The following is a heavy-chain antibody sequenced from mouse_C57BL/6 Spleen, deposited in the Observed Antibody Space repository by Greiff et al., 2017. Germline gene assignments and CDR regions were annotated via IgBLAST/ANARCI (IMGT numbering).Heavy chain of an antibody. V-gene: IGHV1-64*01. D-gene: IGHD1-1*01. CDR1: GYTFTSYW. CDR2: IHPNSGST. CDR3: ARGGYCSIRWAMDY. J-gene: IGHJ4*01. Sequence: QVQLQQPGAELVKPGASVKLSCKASGYTFTSYWMNWVKQRPGQGLEWIGMIHPNSGSTNYNEKFKSKATLTVDKSSSKAYMRLSSLTSEDVAVYYCARGGYCSIRWAMDYWGQGTSVTVSS.